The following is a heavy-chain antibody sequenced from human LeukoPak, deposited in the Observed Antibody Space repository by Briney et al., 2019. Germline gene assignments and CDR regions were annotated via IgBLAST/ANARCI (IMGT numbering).Heavy chain of an antibody. CDR3: ARDSAAPHQYYYDSSGYPFDY. Sequence: SVKVSCKASGYTFTSYGISWVRQAPGQGLEWMGRIIPILGIANYAQKFQGRVTITADKSTSTAYMELSSLRSEDTAVYYCARDSAAPHQYYYDSSGYPFDYWGQGTLVTVSS. D-gene: IGHD3-22*01. CDR1: GYTFTSYG. V-gene: IGHV1-69*04. J-gene: IGHJ4*02. CDR2: IIPILGIA.